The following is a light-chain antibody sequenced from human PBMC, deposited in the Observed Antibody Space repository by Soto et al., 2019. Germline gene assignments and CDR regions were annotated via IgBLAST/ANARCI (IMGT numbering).Light chain of an antibody. Sequence: ERVLTQSPVTLSVSPGERVALSCRASQSVGSNLAWYQQKLGQAPRLLIYGVSTRATGIPARFSGSGSGREFTLTISSLQSEDFAVYYCQQYNNWPQTFGQGTKVDI. V-gene: IGKV3-15*01. J-gene: IGKJ1*01. CDR1: QSVGSN. CDR2: GVS. CDR3: QQYNNWPQT.